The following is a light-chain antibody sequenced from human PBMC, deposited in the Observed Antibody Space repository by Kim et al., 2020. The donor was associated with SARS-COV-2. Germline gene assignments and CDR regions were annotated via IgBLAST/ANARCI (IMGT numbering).Light chain of an antibody. V-gene: IGKV3-20*01. Sequence: PGERATLSCRASRSVSSSYLAWYQQKPGQAPRLLIYGASSRATGIPERFSGSGSGTDFTLTISRLEPEDFAVYYCQQYGSSPRLTFGGGTKVDIK. CDR2: GAS. CDR3: QQYGSSPRLT. CDR1: RSVSSSY. J-gene: IGKJ4*01.